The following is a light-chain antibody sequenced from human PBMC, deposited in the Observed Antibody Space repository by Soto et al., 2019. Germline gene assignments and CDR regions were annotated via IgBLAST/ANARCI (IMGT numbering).Light chain of an antibody. CDR1: SGDTNAYNY. J-gene: IGLJ2*01. CDR2: EVS. V-gene: IGLV2-8*01. Sequence: QSVLTQPASVSGSPGQSITVSCTGTSGDTNAYNYVSWYQHHPGKAPKLLIFEVSRRPSGVPARFSGSKSADTASLTVSGLQSEDEGDYYCSSYARGDSVVFGGGTKLTVL. CDR3: SSYARGDSVV.